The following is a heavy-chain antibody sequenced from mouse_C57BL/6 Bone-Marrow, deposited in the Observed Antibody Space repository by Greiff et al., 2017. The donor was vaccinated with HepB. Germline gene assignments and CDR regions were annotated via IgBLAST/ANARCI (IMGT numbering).Heavy chain of an antibody. CDR2: IHPNSGST. V-gene: IGHV1-64*01. J-gene: IGHJ1*03. CDR1: GYTFTSYW. CDR3: ARVMVTWYFDV. Sequence: QVQLQQPGAELVKPGASVKLSCKASGYTFTSYWMHWVKQRPGQGLEWIGMIHPNSGSTNYNEKFKSKATLTVDKSSSTAYMQLSSLTSEDSAVYCCARVMVTWYFDVWGTGTTVTVSS. D-gene: IGHD2-1*01.